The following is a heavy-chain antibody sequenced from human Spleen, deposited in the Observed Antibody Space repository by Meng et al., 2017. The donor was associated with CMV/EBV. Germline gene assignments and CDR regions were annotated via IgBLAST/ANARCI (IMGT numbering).Heavy chain of an antibody. CDR1: GHSMSNVYY. J-gene: IGHJ4*02. D-gene: IGHD5-24*01. CDR3: ANGYNYWSGSFGN. Sequence: SETLSLTCNVSGHSMSNVYYWGWIRQPPGKGMEWLASIYYSGGTYYNPSLKSRLTISEDTSKSRFFLRLTSATAADTAVYYCANGYNYWSGSFGNWGQGTLVTVSS. V-gene: IGHV4-38-2*02. CDR2: IYYSGGT.